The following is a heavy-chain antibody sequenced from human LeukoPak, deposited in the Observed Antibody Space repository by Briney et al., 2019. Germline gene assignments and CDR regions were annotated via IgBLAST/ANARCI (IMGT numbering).Heavy chain of an antibody. CDR2: INHSGST. CDR1: GGSFSGYY. Sequence: SETLSLTCAVYGGSFSGYYWSWIRQPPGKGLEWIGEINHSGSTNYNPSLKSRVTISVDTSKNQFSLKLSSVTAADTAVYYCARPAILTGYFAEDYRGQGTLVTVSS. D-gene: IGHD3-9*01. J-gene: IGHJ4*02. V-gene: IGHV4-34*01. CDR3: ARPAILTGYFAEDY.